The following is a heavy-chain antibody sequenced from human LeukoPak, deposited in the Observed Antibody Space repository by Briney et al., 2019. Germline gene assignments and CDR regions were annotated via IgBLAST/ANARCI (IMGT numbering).Heavy chain of an antibody. CDR2: ISSSGSTI. V-gene: IGHV3-11*01. Sequence: GGSLRLSCAASGFTFSDYYMSWIRQAPGKGLEWVSYISSSGSTIYYADSVKGRFTISRDNAKNSLYLQMNSLRAEDTAVYYCARGGYDILTGYHSSYYYYYMDVWGKGTTVTISS. J-gene: IGHJ6*03. CDR1: GFTFSDYY. CDR3: ARGGYDILTGYHSSYYYYYMDV. D-gene: IGHD3-9*01.